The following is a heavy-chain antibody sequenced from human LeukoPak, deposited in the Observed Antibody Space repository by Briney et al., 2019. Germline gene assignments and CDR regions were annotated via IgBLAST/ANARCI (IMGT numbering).Heavy chain of an antibody. CDR3: ARQLRGVIVVVITAMDHPFDI. CDR2: INQDGSEK. D-gene: IGHD3-22*01. J-gene: IGHJ3*02. CDR1: EFTFSRYW. V-gene: IGHV3-7*01. Sequence: GGSLRLSCAASEFTFSRYWMSWVRQAPGKGLEGLANINQDGSEKYYVDSVQGRFTISRDNAKNSLYLQMNSLRAEDTAVYYCARQLRGVIVVVITAMDHPFDIWGQGTMVTVSS.